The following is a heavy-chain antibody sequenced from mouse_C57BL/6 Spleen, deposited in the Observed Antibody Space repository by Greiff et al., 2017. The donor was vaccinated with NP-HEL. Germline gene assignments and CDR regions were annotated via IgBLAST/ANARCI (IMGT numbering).Heavy chain of an antibody. Sequence: QVQLKQPGAELVRPGSSVKLSCKASGYTFTSYWMHWVKQRPIQGLEWIGNIDPSDSETHYNQKFKDKATLTVDKSSSTAYMQLSSLTSEDSAVYYGARAYYSKVPWFAYWGQGTLVTVSA. CDR2: IDPSDSET. V-gene: IGHV1-52*01. CDR1: GYTFTSYW. CDR3: ARAYYSKVPWFAY. J-gene: IGHJ3*01. D-gene: IGHD2-5*01.